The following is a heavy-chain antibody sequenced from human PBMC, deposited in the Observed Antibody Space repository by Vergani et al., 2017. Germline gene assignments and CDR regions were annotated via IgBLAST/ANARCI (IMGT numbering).Heavy chain of an antibody. CDR3: ATKDGPYIYARPDAFDI. CDR2: IIPILGTA. CDR1: GYTFTSYA. Sequence: QVQLVQSGAEVKKPGASVKVSCKASGYTFTSYAISWVRQAPGQGLEWMGRIIPILGTANYAQKFQGRVTITADESTSTAYMELSSLRSEDTAVYYCATKDGPYIYARPDAFDIWGQGTMVTVSS. D-gene: IGHD5-24*01. V-gene: IGHV1-69*11. J-gene: IGHJ3*02.